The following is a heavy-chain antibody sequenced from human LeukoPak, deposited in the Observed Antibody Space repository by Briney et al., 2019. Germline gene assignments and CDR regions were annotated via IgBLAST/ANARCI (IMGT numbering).Heavy chain of an antibody. CDR3: AIPANGVHHFDY. D-gene: IGHD2-8*01. J-gene: IGHJ4*02. V-gene: IGHV5-10-1*01. CDR1: GYSFTSYW. CDR2: IDPSDSYT. Sequence: GESLKISCKGSGYSFTSYWISWVRQMPGKGLEWMGRIDPSDSYTNYSPSFQGHVTISADKSISTAYLQWSSLKASDTATYYCAIPANGVHHFDYWGQGTLVTVSS.